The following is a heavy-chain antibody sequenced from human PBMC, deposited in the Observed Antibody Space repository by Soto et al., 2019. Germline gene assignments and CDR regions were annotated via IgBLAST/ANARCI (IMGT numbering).Heavy chain of an antibody. Sequence: PSETLSLTCAVYGGSFSGYYWSWIRQPPGKGLEWIGEINHSGSTNYNPSLKSRVSISVDTSKNQFSLKLSSVTAADTAVYYCARGGGTIFGVGIIGHYDYSGQRTLVTVSA. CDR2: INHSGST. CDR1: GGSFSGYY. D-gene: IGHD3-3*01. J-gene: IGHJ4*02. CDR3: ARGGGTIFGVGIIGHYDY. V-gene: IGHV4-34*01.